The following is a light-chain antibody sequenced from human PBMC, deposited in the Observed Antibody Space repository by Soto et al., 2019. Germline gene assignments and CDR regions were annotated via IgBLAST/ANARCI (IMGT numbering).Light chain of an antibody. V-gene: IGLV2-14*01. CDR3: SSYSSGSTLYV. Sequence: QSALTQPASVSGSPGQSITISCTGTSGDIGSYNRVSWYQQHPGKAPKLIIYEVTDRPSGVSNRFSGSKSGNTASLTISGLQAEDEADYHCSSYSSGSTLYVFGTGTKLTVL. CDR2: EVT. J-gene: IGLJ1*01. CDR1: SGDIGSYNR.